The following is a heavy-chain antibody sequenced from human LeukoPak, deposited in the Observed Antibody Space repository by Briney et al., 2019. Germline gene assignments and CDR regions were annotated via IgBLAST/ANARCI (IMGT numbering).Heavy chain of an antibody. Sequence: SETLSLTCAVSGGSISSSSYYWGWIRQPPGKGLEWIGEINHSGSTNYSPSLKSRVTLSVDTSKNQFSLRLSSVTAADTAVYYCARRTFGGVIAYWGQGTLVTVSS. J-gene: IGHJ4*02. CDR2: INHSGST. D-gene: IGHD3-16*02. CDR3: ARRTFGGVIAY. CDR1: GGSISSSSYY. V-gene: IGHV4-39*07.